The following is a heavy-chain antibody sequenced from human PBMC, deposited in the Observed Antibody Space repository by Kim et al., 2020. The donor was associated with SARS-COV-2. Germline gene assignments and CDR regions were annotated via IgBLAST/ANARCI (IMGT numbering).Heavy chain of an antibody. V-gene: IGHV3-9*01. D-gene: IGHD1-26*01. CDR3: AKDFSGSYYLGRYDY. Sequence: GGSLRLSCEASGFTFDDYAMHWVRQAPGKGLEWVSGISWNSGSIGYADSVKGRFTISRDNAKNSLYLQMNSLRTEDTALYYCAKDFSGSYYLGRYDYWGQGTLVTVSS. J-gene: IGHJ4*02. CDR2: ISWNSGSI. CDR1: GFTFDDYA.